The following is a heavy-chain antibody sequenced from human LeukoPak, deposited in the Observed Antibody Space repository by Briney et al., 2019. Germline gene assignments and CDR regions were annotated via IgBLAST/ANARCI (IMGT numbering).Heavy chain of an antibody. J-gene: IGHJ6*02. CDR1: GGSFSGYY. CDR3: ARATDDEFYLYYGMDV. CDR2: ISQSGST. V-gene: IGHV4-34*01. Sequence: PSETLSLTCAVYGGSFSGYYWNWIRQPPGRGLEWIGEISQSGSTNYNPSLKSRITMSVDTSKNQFSLQLGSMTAADTAVYFCARATDDEFYLYYGMDVWGQGTTVTVSS. D-gene: IGHD3-16*01.